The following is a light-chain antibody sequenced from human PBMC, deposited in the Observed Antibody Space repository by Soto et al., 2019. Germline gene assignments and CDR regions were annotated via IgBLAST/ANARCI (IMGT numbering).Light chain of an antibody. Sequence: EIVLTQSPATLSLSPGERAALSFRASWRGSSHLAWYQQKPGQAPRLLIYDTSNRATGIPARFSGSGSGTDFTLTISSLEPEDVAVYYCHQRINWPPFTFGPGTKVDI. CDR1: WRGSSH. J-gene: IGKJ3*01. CDR2: DTS. CDR3: HQRINWPPFT. V-gene: IGKV3-11*01.